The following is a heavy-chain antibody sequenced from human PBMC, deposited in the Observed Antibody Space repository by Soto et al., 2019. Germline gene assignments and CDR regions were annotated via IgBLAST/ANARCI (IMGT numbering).Heavy chain of an antibody. Sequence: PGGSLRLSCAASGFTFSSYAMHWVRQAPGKGLEYVSSISSNGGSTYYANSVKGRFTISRDNSKNTLYLQMGSLRAEDMAVYYCARGGIAEVYDAFDIWGQGTVGTVSS. CDR2: ISSNGGST. J-gene: IGHJ3*02. CDR3: ARGGIAEVYDAFDI. V-gene: IGHV3-64*01. D-gene: IGHD6-13*01. CDR1: GFTFSSYA.